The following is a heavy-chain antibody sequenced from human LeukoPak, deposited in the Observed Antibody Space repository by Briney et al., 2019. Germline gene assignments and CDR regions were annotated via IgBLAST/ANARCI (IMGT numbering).Heavy chain of an antibody. CDR1: GYTFTSYY. CDR3: AKLERYFDWLPPRHAFDI. J-gene: IGHJ3*02. D-gene: IGHD3-9*01. Sequence: ASVKVSCKASGYTFTSYYMHWVRQAPGQGLEWMGIINPSGGSTSYAQKFQGRVTMTRDTSTSTVYMELSSLRSEDTAVYYCAKLERYFDWLPPRHAFDIWGQGTMVTVSS. V-gene: IGHV1-46*01. CDR2: INPSGGST.